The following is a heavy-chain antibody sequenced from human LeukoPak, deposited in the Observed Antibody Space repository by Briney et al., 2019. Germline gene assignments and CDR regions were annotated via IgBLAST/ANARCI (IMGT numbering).Heavy chain of an antibody. V-gene: IGHV3-23*01. D-gene: IGHD6-13*01. J-gene: IGHJ6*03. CDR1: GFTFSSYG. CDR3: ARESIAAAGKTYYYYYYMDV. Sequence: GGSLRLSCAASGFTFSSYGMSWVRQAPGKGLEWVSGISGSGGSTYYADSVKGRFTISRDNSKNTLNLQMNSLRAEDTAVYYCARESIAAAGKTYYYYYYMDVWGKGTTVTISS. CDR2: ISGSGGST.